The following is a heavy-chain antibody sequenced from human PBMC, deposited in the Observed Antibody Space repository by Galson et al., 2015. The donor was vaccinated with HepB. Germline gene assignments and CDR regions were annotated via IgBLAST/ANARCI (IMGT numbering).Heavy chain of an antibody. V-gene: IGHV3-23*01. D-gene: IGHD2-2*01. J-gene: IGHJ4*02. CDR1: GFTFSSYA. CDR2: ISGSGGST. CDR3: AKWGDAVIVVVPAAIWLYFDY. Sequence: SLRLSCAASGFTFSSYAMSWVRQAPGKGLEWVSAISGSGGSTYYADSVKGRFTISRDNSKNTLYLQMNSLRAEDTAVYYCAKWGDAVIVVVPAAIWLYFDYWGQGTLVTVSS.